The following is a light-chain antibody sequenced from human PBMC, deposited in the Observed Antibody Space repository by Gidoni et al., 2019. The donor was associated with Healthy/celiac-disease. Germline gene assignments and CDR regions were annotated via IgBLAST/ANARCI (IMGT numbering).Light chain of an antibody. Sequence: QSVLTQPPSASGTPGQRVTISCSGSSSNIGINTVNWYQQLPGTAPKLLIYSNNQRPSGVPDRFSGSKSGTSASLAISGLQSEDEADYYCAAWDDSLNGHAVFGGGTQLTVL. CDR2: SNN. V-gene: IGLV1-44*01. CDR1: SSNIGINT. CDR3: AAWDDSLNGHAV. J-gene: IGLJ7*01.